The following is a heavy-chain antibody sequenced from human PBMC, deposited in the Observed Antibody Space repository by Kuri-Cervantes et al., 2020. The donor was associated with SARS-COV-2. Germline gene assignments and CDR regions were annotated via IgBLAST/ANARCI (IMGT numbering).Heavy chain of an antibody. CDR3: ARDLGIQLWVSPLDP. Sequence: ASVKVSCKASGYTFIGYYMHWVRRAPGQGLEWMGWINPKSGASSYAQKFQGRVTMTRATSINTVYMELSTLRSDDTAVYYCARDLGIQLWVSPLDPWGQGTLVTVSS. D-gene: IGHD5-18*01. V-gene: IGHV1-2*02. CDR1: GYTFIGYY. J-gene: IGHJ5*02. CDR2: INPKSGAS.